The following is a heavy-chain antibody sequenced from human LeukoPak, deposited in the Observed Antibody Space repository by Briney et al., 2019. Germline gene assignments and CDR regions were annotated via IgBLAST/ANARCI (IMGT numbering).Heavy chain of an antibody. Sequence: PSETLSLTCTVSGGSISSSSYYWGWIRQPPGKGLEWIGSIYYSGSTYYNPSLKSRVTISVDTSKNQFSLKLSSVTAADTAVYYCARRGYDSSGYLYAYYFDYWGQGTLVTVSS. CDR2: IYYSGST. CDR1: GGSISSSSYY. CDR3: ARRGYDSSGYLYAYYFDY. V-gene: IGHV4-39*07. D-gene: IGHD3-22*01. J-gene: IGHJ4*02.